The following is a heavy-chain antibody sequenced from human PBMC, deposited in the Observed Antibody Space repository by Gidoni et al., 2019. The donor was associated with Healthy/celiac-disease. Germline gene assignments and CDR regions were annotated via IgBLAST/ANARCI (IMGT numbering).Heavy chain of an antibody. J-gene: IGHJ4*02. V-gene: IGHV3-33*01. Sequence: QVQLVESGGGVVQPGRSLRLSCAASGFTFSSYGMHWVRQAPGKGLGWVAVIWYDGSNKYYADSVKGRFTISRDNSKNTLYLQMNSLRAEDTAVYYCARDWYGSSGYDYEGPGYWGQGTLVTVSS. D-gene: IGHD3-22*01. CDR3: ARDWYGSSGYDYEGPGY. CDR1: GFTFSSYG. CDR2: IWYDGSNK.